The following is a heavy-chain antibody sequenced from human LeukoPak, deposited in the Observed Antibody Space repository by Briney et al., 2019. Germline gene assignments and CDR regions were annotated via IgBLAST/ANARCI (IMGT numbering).Heavy chain of an antibody. Sequence: GGSLRLSCAASGLTVSSNYMSWVRQAPGKGLEWVSVIYSDGSTYYADSVKGRFTISRDNSKNTLYLQMNSLRAEDTAVYYCAKDQKRKEDYSIAYWGQGTLVTVSS. CDR2: IYSDGST. CDR3: AKDQKRKEDYSIAY. D-gene: IGHD4-11*01. CDR1: GLTVSSNY. V-gene: IGHV3-66*02. J-gene: IGHJ4*02.